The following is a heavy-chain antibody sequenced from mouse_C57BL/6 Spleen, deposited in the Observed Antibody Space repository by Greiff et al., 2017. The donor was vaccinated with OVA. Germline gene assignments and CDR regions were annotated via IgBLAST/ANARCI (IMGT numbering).Heavy chain of an antibody. V-gene: IGHV1-15*01. CDR1: GYTFTDYE. Sequence: VQLQQSGAELVRPGASVTLSCKASGYTFTDYEMHWVKQTPVHGLEWIGAIDPETGGTAYNQKFKGKAILTADKSSSTAYMELRSLTSEDSAVYYCITTVVATFPFDYWGQGTTLTVSS. D-gene: IGHD1-1*01. CDR2: IDPETGGT. CDR3: ITTVVATFPFDY. J-gene: IGHJ2*01.